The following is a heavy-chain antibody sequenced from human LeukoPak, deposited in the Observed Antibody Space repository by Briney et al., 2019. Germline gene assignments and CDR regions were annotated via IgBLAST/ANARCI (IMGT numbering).Heavy chain of an antibody. CDR3: VVGGSPGY. J-gene: IGHJ4*02. Sequence: GGSLRLSCAASGFSFSNHGMHWVRQAPGKRLEWVAVIWDDGNNKRYANSVNGRFTISRDNSENTLYLQMNGLTAEDTAVYYCVVGGSPGYWGQGTLVTVSS. CDR1: GFSFSNHG. CDR2: IWDDGNNK. D-gene: IGHD2-15*01. V-gene: IGHV3-33*01.